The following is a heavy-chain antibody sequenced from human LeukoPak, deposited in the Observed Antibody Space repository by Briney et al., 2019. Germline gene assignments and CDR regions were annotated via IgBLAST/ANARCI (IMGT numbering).Heavy chain of an antibody. D-gene: IGHD3-10*01. V-gene: IGHV4-34*01. CDR2: INHSGST. CDR1: SGSFSGYY. Sequence: PSETLSLTCAVYSGSFSGYYWSWIRQPPGKGLEWIGEINHSGSTNYNPSLKSRVTISVDTSKNQFSLKLSSVTAADTAVYYCARAFCYGSGSYCYPPIKGFDYWGQGTLVTVSS. CDR3: ARAFCYGSGSYCYPPIKGFDY. J-gene: IGHJ4*02.